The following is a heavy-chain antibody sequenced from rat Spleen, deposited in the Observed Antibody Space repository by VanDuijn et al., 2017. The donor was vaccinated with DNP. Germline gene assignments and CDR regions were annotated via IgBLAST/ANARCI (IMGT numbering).Heavy chain of an antibody. CDR2: ITYDGSRN. V-gene: IGHV5S10*01. J-gene: IGHJ4*01. CDR1: GFTFDDDN. D-gene: IGHD1-11*01. Sequence: EVQLVESGGDLTQPGRSLKLSCAASGFTFDDDNMAWFRQAPKKGLEWVATITYDGSRNYCRDSVKGRFTISRDNTKSTLYLKMDSLRSEDTATYYCTAFEGTNAWGQGTSVTVSS. CDR3: TAFEGTNA.